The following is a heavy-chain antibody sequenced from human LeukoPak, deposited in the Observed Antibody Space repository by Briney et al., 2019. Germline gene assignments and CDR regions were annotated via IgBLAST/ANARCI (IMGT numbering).Heavy chain of an antibody. Sequence: GGSLRLSCATSGFTFSSYAMHWVRQAPCKGPEWVAVISYDGSNKYYADSVKGRFTISRDNSKNTLYLQMNSLRAEDTAVYYCAKERLAVAGYFDYWGQGTLVTVSS. CDR1: GFTFSSYA. CDR3: AKERLAVAGYFDY. V-gene: IGHV3-30-3*01. CDR2: ISYDGSNK. J-gene: IGHJ4*02. D-gene: IGHD6-19*01.